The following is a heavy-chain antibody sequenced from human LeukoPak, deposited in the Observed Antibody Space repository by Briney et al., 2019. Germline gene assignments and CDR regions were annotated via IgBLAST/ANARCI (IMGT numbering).Heavy chain of an antibody. D-gene: IGHD2-2*01. CDR1: GFSIRSYW. CDR3: ARGYCSSTDCHLARHFEY. V-gene: IGHV3-7*04. CDR2: IKQDGREK. Sequence: AGGSLRLSCAASGFSIRSYWMSWVRQAPGKGLEWVANIKQDGREKYYVDSVKGRFTISRDNAKNSLYLQMDSLREEDTAVYYCARGYCSSTDCHLARHFEYWGQGTLVTVSS. J-gene: IGHJ4*02.